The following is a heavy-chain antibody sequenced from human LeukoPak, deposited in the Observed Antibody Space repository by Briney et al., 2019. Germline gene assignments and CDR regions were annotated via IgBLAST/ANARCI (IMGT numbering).Heavy chain of an antibody. CDR2: INHSGST. CDR3: ARRAAYCSGGSCYSGWFDP. V-gene: IGHV4-59*08. J-gene: IGHJ5*02. D-gene: IGHD2-15*01. Sequence: PSETLSLTCTVSGGSISSYYWTWFRQPPGKGLEWIGYINHSGSTNYNPSLKSRVTISVDTSKNQFSLKLSSVTAADTAVYYCARRAAYCSGGSCYSGWFDPWGQGTLVTVSS. CDR1: GGSISSYY.